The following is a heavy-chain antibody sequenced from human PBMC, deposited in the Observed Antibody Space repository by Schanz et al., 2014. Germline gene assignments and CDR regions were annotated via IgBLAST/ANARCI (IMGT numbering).Heavy chain of an antibody. D-gene: IGHD1-1*01. V-gene: IGHV3-74*02. J-gene: IGHJ4*02. CDR1: GFTFSSHW. Sequence: EVQLVESGGGLVQPGGSLRLSCAASGFTFSSHWMHWVRQDPGKGLVWVARINSVGSNTDYADSVTGRFTISRDNAKNTLYLQMNSLRAEDTAVYFCAKIERNEDWGQGTLVTISP. CDR2: INSVGSNT. CDR3: AKIERNED.